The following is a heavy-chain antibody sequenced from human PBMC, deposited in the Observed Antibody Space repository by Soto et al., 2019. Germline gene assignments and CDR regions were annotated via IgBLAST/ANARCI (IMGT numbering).Heavy chain of an antibody. Sequence: GGSLRLSCAASGFTSSSYSMNWVRQAPGKGLEWVSSISSSSSYIYYADSVKGRFTISRDNAKNSLYLQMNSLRAEDTAVYYCASWGYSSSSGGGTDYYYYMDVWGKGTTVTVSS. CDR1: GFTSSSYS. J-gene: IGHJ6*03. D-gene: IGHD6-6*01. V-gene: IGHV3-21*01. CDR3: ASWGYSSSSGGGTDYYYYMDV. CDR2: ISSSSSYI.